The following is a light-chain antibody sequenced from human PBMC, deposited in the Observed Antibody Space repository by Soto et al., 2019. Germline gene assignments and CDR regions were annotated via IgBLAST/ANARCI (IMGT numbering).Light chain of an antibody. V-gene: IGKV3-20*01. CDR2: GAS. CDR3: QQYAASPIT. Sequence: ENVLTQSPGTLSLSPGERATLSCRASQSVGRNYLAWYQQKPGQAPRLLIYGASSRATSIPDRFSGSGSGTDFNLSINRLEPEDVAVYYCQQYAASPITCGQGTRLEIK. J-gene: IGKJ5*01. CDR1: QSVGRNY.